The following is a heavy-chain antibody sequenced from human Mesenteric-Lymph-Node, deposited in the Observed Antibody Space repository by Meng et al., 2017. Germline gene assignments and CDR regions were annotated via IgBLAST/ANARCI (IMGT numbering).Heavy chain of an antibody. D-gene: IGHD2-15*01. CDR2: IYHSGST. CDR1: GFSISSGYY. V-gene: IGHV4-38-2*01. J-gene: IGHJ5*02. CDR3: ARAGVVVAAVTFDP. Sequence: SETLSLTCGVSGFSISSGYYWGWVRQPPGKGLEWIGSIYHSGSTYYDPSLKSRVTISVDTSKNQFSLKLTSVTAADTAVYYCARAGVVVAAVTFDPWGQGTLVTISS.